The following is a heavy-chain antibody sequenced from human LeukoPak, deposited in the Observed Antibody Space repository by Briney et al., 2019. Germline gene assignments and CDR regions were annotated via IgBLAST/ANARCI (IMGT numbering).Heavy chain of an antibody. V-gene: IGHV3-73*01. J-gene: IGHJ4*02. CDR2: IRSTANGYAT. D-gene: IGHD3-10*01. CDR3: TGNYYGSGSYADFDY. CDR1: GFTFSGSA. Sequence: PGGSLRLSCAASGFTFSGSALHWVRQASGKGLEWVGRIRSTANGYATAYAASGRGRFTISRDDSKNTAYLQMDSLKTEDTAVYSCTGNYYGSGSYADFDYWGQGTLVTVSS.